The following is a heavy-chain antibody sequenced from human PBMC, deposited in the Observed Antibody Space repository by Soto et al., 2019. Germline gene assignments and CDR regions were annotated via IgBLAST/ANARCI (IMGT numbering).Heavy chain of an antibody. CDR3: VCIGFFSLGYSSGWYGNWFDP. J-gene: IGHJ5*02. CDR1: GFTFSSYA. CDR2: ISGSGGST. V-gene: IGHV3-23*01. D-gene: IGHD6-19*01. Sequence: PGGSLRLSCAASGFTFSSYAMSWVRQAPGKGLEWVSAISGSGGSTYYADSVKGRFTISRDNSKNTLYLQMNSLRAEDTAVYYCVCIGFFSLGYSSGWYGNWFDPWGQGTLVTVSS.